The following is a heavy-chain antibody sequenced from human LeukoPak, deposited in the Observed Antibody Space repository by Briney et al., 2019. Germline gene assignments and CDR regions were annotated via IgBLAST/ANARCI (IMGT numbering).Heavy chain of an antibody. V-gene: IGHV3-33*08. CDR3: ARDRRGGYDWSFDY. J-gene: IGHJ4*02. CDR2: VWYDGRHK. Sequence: GGSLRLSCAASGFTVSSNYMNWVRQAPGKGLEWVAVVWYDGRHKYYADSVKGRFTISRDNSKNTLYLQMDSLRAEDTAVYYCARDRRGGYDWSFDYWGQGTLVTVSS. D-gene: IGHD5-12*01. CDR1: GFTVSSNY.